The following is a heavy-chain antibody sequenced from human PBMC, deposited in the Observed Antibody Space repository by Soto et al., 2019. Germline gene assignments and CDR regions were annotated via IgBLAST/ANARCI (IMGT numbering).Heavy chain of an antibody. V-gene: IGHV3-21*01. CDR1: GFTFSSYS. CDR2: ISSSSSYI. D-gene: IGHD3-22*01. Sequence: GGSLRLSCAASGFTFSSYSMNWVRQAPGKGLERVSSISSSSSYIYYADSVKGRFTISRDNAKNSLYLQMNSLRAEDTAVYYCARGYYYDSSGYYYAFDYWGQGILVTVSS. CDR3: ARGYYYDSSGYYYAFDY. J-gene: IGHJ4*02.